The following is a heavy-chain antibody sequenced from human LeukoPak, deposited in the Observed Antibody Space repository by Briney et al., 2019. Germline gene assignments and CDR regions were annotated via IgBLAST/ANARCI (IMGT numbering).Heavy chain of an antibody. CDR1: GGSFSGYY. Sequence: SETLSLTCAVYGGSFSGYYWSWIRQPPGKGLEWIGEINHSGSTNYNPSLKSRVTISVDTSKNQFSLKLSSATAADTAVYYCARGHLFSSDWLNWFDPWGQGTLVTVSS. CDR2: INHSGST. J-gene: IGHJ5*02. CDR3: ARGHLFSSDWLNWFDP. V-gene: IGHV4-34*01. D-gene: IGHD6-19*01.